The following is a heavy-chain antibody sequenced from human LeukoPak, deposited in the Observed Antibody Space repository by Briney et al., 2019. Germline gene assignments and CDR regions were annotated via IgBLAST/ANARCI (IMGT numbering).Heavy chain of an antibody. V-gene: IGHV3-7*04. CDR2: IKEDGSAK. Sequence: GGSPRLSCAASGVTSSKSRMSWGRDTPEKRLEWVANIKEDGSAKYYVDSVKGRFTISRDNAKNSLYLQMNSLRAEDTAVYYCAKDDDGYYWGQGILVTVSS. J-gene: IGHJ4*02. CDR1: GVTSSKSR. CDR3: AKDDDGYY. D-gene: IGHD3-3*01.